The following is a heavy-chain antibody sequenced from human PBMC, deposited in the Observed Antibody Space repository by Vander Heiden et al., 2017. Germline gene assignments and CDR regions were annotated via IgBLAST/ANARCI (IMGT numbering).Heavy chain of an antibody. V-gene: IGHV4-4*07. J-gene: IGHJ4*02. CDR3: ARGSRTYYHSFDL. Sequence: QVQLQESGPGLVRPSETLSLTCTVFGGSINNYFWSWIRQPAGKGLEWIGRVYPTGSAIYNPSLKSRLTMSVDTSRNQLSLMLYSVPAADTAVYYCARGSRTYYHSFDLWGQGILVTVSS. CDR1: GGSINNYF. CDR2: VYPTGSA. D-gene: IGHD3-22*01.